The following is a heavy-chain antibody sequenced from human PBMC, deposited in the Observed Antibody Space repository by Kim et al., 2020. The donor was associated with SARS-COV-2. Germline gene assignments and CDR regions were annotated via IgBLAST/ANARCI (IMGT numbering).Heavy chain of an antibody. CDR3: AKCHPGWGNDALDI. J-gene: IGHJ3*02. Sequence: GGSLRLSCAASGFTFSNYAMSWVRQAPGKELEWVSYIRGGGAGTLYADSVKGRCTISRDNSRNTLSLQLNSLRAEDTAIYYCAKCHPGWGNDALDIWG. D-gene: IGHD3-10*01. V-gene: IGHV3-23*01. CDR1: GFTFSNYA. CDR2: IRGGGAGT.